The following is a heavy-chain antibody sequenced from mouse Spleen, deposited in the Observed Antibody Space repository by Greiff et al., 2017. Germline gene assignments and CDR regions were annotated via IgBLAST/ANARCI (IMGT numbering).Heavy chain of an antibody. Sequence: EVKLVESGEGLVKPGGSLKLSCAASGFTFSSYAMSWVRQTPEKRLEWVAYISSGGDYIYYADTVKGRFTISRDNARNTLYLQMSSLKSEDTAMYYCTRYDGLYAMDYWGQGTSVTVSS. CDR2: ISSGGDYI. J-gene: IGHJ4*01. CDR1: GFTFSSYA. CDR3: TRYDGLYAMDY. V-gene: IGHV5-9-1*02. D-gene: IGHD2-3*01.